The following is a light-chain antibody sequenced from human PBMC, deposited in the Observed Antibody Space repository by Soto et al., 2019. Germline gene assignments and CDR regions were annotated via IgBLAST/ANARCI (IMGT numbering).Light chain of an antibody. CDR3: SSYAGSNTVM. J-gene: IGLJ3*02. V-gene: IGLV2-8*01. CDR1: SSDVGGSNF. Sequence: QSALTQPPSASGSPGQSVTISCTGTSSDVGGSNFVSWYQQYPGKAPKLMIYEVSKRPSGVPDRFSGSTSGNTASLTVSGLQAEDEADYYCSSYAGSNTVMFGGGTKLTVL. CDR2: EVS.